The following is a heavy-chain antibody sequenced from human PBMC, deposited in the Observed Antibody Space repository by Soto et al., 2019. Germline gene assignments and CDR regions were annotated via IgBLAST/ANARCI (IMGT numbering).Heavy chain of an antibody. CDR1: GFTYSTYG. J-gene: IGHJ4*02. V-gene: IGHV3-33*01. CDR3: ASNYYDFWSGYPIDY. D-gene: IGHD3-3*01. CDR2: IWYDGSNK. Sequence: PGGSLRLSCAASGFTYSTYGLRKVLQAPGKGLEWVAVIWYDGSNKYYADSVKGRFTISRDNSKNTLYLQMNSLRAEDTAVYYCASNYYDFWSGYPIDYWGQGT.